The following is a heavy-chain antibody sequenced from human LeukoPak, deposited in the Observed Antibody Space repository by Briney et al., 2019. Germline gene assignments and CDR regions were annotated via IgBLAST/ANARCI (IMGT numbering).Heavy chain of an antibody. V-gene: IGHV3-48*01. D-gene: IGHD1-14*01. CDR2: ITTTSSTI. Sequence: PGGSLRLSCAASGFTSSGFTFSNYAMNWVRQAPGKGLEWVSYITTTSSTIHYADSVKGRFTISRDNAKNSLYLQMHSLRAEDTAVYYCARTIAESPGLSYFDQWGQGTLVTVSS. J-gene: IGHJ4*02. CDR1: GFTFSNYA. CDR3: ARTIAESPGLSYFDQ.